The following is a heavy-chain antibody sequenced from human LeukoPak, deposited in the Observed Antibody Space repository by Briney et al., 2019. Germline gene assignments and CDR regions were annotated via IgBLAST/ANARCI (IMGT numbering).Heavy chain of an antibody. Sequence: ASVTVSFTASGYTFTIYGISWVRQAPGQGLEWMGWISAYNGNTNYAQKLQGRVTMTTDTSTSTAYMELRSLRSDDTAVYYCARDGYFDWLLPLGWFDPWGQGTLVTVSS. J-gene: IGHJ5*02. CDR3: ARDGYFDWLLPLGWFDP. CDR2: ISAYNGNT. V-gene: IGHV1-18*01. CDR1: GYTFTIYG. D-gene: IGHD3-9*01.